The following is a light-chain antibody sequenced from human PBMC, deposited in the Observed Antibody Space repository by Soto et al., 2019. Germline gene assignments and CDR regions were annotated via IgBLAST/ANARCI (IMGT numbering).Light chain of an antibody. CDR1: LSVVSKSNNKNH. V-gene: IGKV4-1*01. J-gene: IGKJ4*01. Sequence: DIVLNHAPYSQAVSLGERGTMNCKCRLSVVSKSNNKNHVAWSQQKPGQPPQLIIYWASTRESVVPERFICSGSGTYFTRTISRLECEAVVFYWGQQYFEVPFTFGGGTKVDIK. CDR2: WAS. CDR3: QQYFEVPFT.